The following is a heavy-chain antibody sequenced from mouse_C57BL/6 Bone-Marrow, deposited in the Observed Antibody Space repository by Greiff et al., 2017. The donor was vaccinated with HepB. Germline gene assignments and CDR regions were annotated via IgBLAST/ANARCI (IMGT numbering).Heavy chain of an antibody. CDR3: ASYYSNPFAY. V-gene: IGHV1-59*01. CDR1: GYTFTSYW. J-gene: IGHJ3*01. Sequence: QVQLQQPGAELVRPGTSVKLSCKASGYTFTSYWMHWVKQRPGQGLEWIGVIDPSDSYTNYNQKFKGKATLTVDTSSSTAYMQLSSLTSEDSAVYYCASYYSNPFAYWGQGTLVTVSA. D-gene: IGHD2-5*01. CDR2: IDPSDSYT.